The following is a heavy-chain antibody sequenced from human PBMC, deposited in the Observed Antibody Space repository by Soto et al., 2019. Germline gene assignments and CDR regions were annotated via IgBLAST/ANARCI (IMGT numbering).Heavy chain of an antibody. D-gene: IGHD6-13*01. CDR2: IIPIFGTA. CDR1: GVTFSSYA. V-gene: IGHV1-69*13. J-gene: IGHJ6*02. CDR3: ASAGYSSSWVYYGMDV. Sequence: SVKVSCKASGVTFSSYAISWVRQAPGQGLEWMGGIIPIFGTANYAQKFQGRVTITADESTRTAYMELSSLRSEDTAVYYCASAGYSSSWVYYGMDVWGQGTTVPVSS.